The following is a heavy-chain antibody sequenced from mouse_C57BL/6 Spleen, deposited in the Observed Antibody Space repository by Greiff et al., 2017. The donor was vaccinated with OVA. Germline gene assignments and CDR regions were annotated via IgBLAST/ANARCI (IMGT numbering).Heavy chain of an antibody. D-gene: IGHD1-1*01. CDR2: IWSGGST. J-gene: IGHJ4*01. Sequence: VQLVESGPGLVQPSQSLSITCTVSGFSLTSYGVHWVRQSPGKGLEWLGVIWSGGSTAYNAAFISRLSISKDNSKSQVFFKMNSLQADDTAIYYCARKRDYYGSSLYAMDYWGQGTSVTVSS. CDR3: ARKRDYYGSSLYAMDY. CDR1: GFSLTSYG. V-gene: IGHV2-2*01.